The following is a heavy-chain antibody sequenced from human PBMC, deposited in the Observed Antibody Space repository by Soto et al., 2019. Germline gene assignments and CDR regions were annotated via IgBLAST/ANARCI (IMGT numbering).Heavy chain of an antibody. Sequence: SETLSLTCAVYGGSFSGYYWSWIRQPPGKGLEWIGEINHSGSTNYNPSLKSRVTISVDTSKNQFSLKLSSVTAADTAVYYCARGVRSMVRGVHFFDYWGQGXLVTVYS. D-gene: IGHD3-10*01. CDR2: INHSGST. J-gene: IGHJ4*02. CDR3: ARGVRSMVRGVHFFDY. CDR1: GGSFSGYY. V-gene: IGHV4-34*01.